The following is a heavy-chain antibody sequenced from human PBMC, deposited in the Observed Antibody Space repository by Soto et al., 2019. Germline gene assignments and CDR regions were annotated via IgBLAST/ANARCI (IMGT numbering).Heavy chain of an antibody. D-gene: IGHD4-4*01. CDR1: VCSSISFGYY. V-gene: IGHV4-31*03. J-gene: IGHJ4*02. CDR2: IYYSGST. CDR3: ASSSLSNSYYFDY. Sequence: XTCTVSVCSSISFGYYWSWIRQHPGKGLEWIGYIYYSGSTYYNPSLKSRVTISVDTSKNQFSLKLSSVTAADTAVYYCASSSLSNSYYFDYWGQG.